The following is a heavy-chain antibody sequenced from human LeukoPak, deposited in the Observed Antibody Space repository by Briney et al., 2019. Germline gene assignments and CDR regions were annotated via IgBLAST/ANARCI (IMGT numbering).Heavy chain of an antibody. V-gene: IGHV3-7*05. CDR1: GFSFSNYW. J-gene: IGHJ3*02. CDR3: ARYLGGGIWPTAFDI. Sequence: GGSLRLSCAASGFSFSNYWVTWVRQAPGIGLEWVANIKQDGSEKYYVDSVRGRFTISRDNAKSSLYLQINSLRAEDTAVYYCARYLGGGIWPTAFDIWGQGTRVTVSS. D-gene: IGHD3-16*01. CDR2: IKQDGSEK.